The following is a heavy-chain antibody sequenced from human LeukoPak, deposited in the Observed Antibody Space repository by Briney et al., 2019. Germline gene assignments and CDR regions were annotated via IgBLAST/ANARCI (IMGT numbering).Heavy chain of an antibody. CDR1: GFAFDEHG. V-gene: IGHV3-20*04. CDR3: ARAPITSPFYFDY. Sequence: PGGSLRPSCTASGFAFDEHGMSWVRQVPGKGLEWVSGINWSGGSTGYADPLRGRFTISRDNAKNSLYLQMDSLRAEDTALYYCARAPITSPFYFDYWGQGTLVTVSS. J-gene: IGHJ4*02. D-gene: IGHD2-2*01. CDR2: INWSGGST.